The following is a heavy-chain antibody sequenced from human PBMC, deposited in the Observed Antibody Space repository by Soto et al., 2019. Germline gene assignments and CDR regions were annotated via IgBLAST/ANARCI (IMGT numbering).Heavy chain of an antibody. D-gene: IGHD6-6*01. J-gene: IGHJ3*02. V-gene: IGHV3-23*01. Sequence: EVQLLESGGGLVQPGGSLRLSCAASGFTFSSYAMSWVRQAPGKGLEWVSAISGSGGSTYYADSVKGRFTISRDNSKNTLYLQMNRLRAEDTAVYYCAKDWMQLVPTNDAFDIWGQGTMVTVSS. CDR2: ISGSGGST. CDR3: AKDWMQLVPTNDAFDI. CDR1: GFTFSSYA.